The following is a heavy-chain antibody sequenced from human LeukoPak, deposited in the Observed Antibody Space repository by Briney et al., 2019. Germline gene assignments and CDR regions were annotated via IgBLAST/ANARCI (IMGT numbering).Heavy chain of an antibody. Sequence: PGRSLRLSCAASGFTFSSYVMHWVRQAPGKGLEWVAIISYDGSNEYYADSVKGRFTISRDNSKNTLYLQMNSLRAEDTAVYYCAKMATITDYWGQGTLVTVSS. D-gene: IGHD5-24*01. CDR3: AKMATITDY. CDR2: ISYDGSNE. CDR1: GFTFSSYV. J-gene: IGHJ4*02. V-gene: IGHV3-30*04.